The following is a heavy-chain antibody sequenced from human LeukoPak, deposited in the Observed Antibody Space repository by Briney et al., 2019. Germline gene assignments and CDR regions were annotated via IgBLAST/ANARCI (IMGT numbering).Heavy chain of an antibody. CDR1: GFTVSSNH. CDR3: AREMYSGMYNDAFDI. Sequence: GGSLRLSCTASGFTVSSNHMSWVRQAPGKGLEWVSVIRSGGSTNHADSVRGRFTISRDNSKNTLYLQMNNLRAEDTAMYYCAREMYSGMYNDAFDIWGQGTKVTVSS. D-gene: IGHD1-26*01. J-gene: IGHJ3*02. V-gene: IGHV3-53*01. CDR2: IRSGGST.